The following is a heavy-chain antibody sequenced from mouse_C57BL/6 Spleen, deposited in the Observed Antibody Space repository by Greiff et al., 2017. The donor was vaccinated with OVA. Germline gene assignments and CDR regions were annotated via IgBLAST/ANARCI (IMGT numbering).Heavy chain of an antibody. D-gene: IGHD1-1*01. Sequence: VQLQQSGAELVKPGASVKISCKASGYAFSSYWMNWVKQRPGKGLEWIGQIYPGDGDTNYNGKFKGKATLTADKSSSTAYMQLSSLTSEDSAVYFCARLGGITTVVPYWYFDVWGTGTTVTVSS. CDR3: ARLGGITTVVPYWYFDV. CDR1: GYAFSSYW. J-gene: IGHJ1*03. CDR2: IYPGDGDT. V-gene: IGHV1-80*01.